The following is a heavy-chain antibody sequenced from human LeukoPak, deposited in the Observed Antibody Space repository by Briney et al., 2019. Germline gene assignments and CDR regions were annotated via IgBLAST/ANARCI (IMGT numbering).Heavy chain of an antibody. J-gene: IGHJ1*01. CDR1: GGSISSYY. V-gene: IGHV4-59*12. Sequence: SETLSLTCTVSGGSISSYYWSWIRQPPGKGLEWIGCIYYSGYTNYKSSLKSRVTISVDTSKNQFSLKLSSVTAADTAVYYCARGPRYFQHWGQGTLVTVSS. CDR3: ARGPRYFQH. CDR2: IYYSGYT.